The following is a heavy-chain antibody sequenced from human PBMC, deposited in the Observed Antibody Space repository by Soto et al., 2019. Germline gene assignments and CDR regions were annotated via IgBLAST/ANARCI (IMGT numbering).Heavy chain of an antibody. CDR3: ARGPPVSSWFDP. D-gene: IGHD3-16*01. J-gene: IGHJ5*02. CDR2: VIPIFGTA. CDR1: GGTFSRYA. V-gene: IGHV1-69*13. Sequence: SVKVSCKGSGGTFSRYAISWGRPAPGQGLEWMGGVIPIFGTANYAQKFQGRVTITADEATSTAYMELSSLRSEDTAVYYCARGPPVSSWFDPWGQGTVVTVSS.